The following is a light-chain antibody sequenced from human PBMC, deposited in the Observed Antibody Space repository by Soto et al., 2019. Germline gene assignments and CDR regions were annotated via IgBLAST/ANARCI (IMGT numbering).Light chain of an antibody. V-gene: IGLV2-23*01. J-gene: IGLJ3*02. CDR2: EDT. Sequence: QSALTQPASVSGSPGQSITISYTGTSSDVGKYNLVSWYQQHPGEAPKLMIYEDTKRPSGISVRFSGSKSGNTASLTFSGLQAEDEADYYCCSYAGSLWVFGGGTKVTVL. CDR1: SSDVGKYNL. CDR3: CSYAGSLWV.